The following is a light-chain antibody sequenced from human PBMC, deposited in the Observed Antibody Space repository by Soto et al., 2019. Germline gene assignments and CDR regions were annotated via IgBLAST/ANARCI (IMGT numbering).Light chain of an antibody. J-gene: IGKJ1*01. V-gene: IGKV1-27*01. CDR2: AAS. CDR3: QKYNSAPWT. CDR1: QVISNY. Sequence: DIQMTQSPSSLSASVGDRVTITCLASQVISNYLAWYQQKPGKVPKLLIYAASTLQSGVPFRFSGSGSGTDFTLTISSLQPEDVATHYCQKYNSAPWTFGQGTKVEIK.